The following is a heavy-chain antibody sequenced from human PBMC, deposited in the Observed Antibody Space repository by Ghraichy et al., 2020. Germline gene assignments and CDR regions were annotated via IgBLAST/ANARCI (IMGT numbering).Heavy chain of an antibody. D-gene: IGHD4-23*01. CDR2: VKTKTDGETV. J-gene: IGHJ4*02. V-gene: IGHV3-15*01. Sequence: GESLNISCAASGFTFSKAWMTWVRQAPGKGPEWVGRVKTKTDGETVDYAAPVEGRFTISRDDSENTLYLQMNSLKIEDTAMYYCVTALRWELPGINYWGRGTLVTVSS. CDR3: VTALRWELPGINY. CDR1: GFTFSKAW.